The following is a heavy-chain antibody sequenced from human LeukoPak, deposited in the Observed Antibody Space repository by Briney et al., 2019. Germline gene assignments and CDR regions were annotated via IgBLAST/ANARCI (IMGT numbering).Heavy chain of an antibody. CDR3: ARRNKYYGSGVLSY. D-gene: IGHD3-10*01. V-gene: IGHV4-59*12. CDR1: GGSISSYY. J-gene: IGHJ4*02. Sequence: SETLSLTCTVSGGSISSYYWSWIRQPPGKGLEWIGYIYYSGSTYYNPSLRSRVTISVDTSKNQFSLKLSSVTAADTAVYYCARRNKYYGSGVLSYWGQGTLVTVSS. CDR2: IYYSGST.